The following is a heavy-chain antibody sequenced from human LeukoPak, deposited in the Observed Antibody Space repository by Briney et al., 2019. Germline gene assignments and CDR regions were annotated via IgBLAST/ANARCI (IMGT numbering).Heavy chain of an antibody. D-gene: IGHD3-9*01. Sequence: SETLSLTCAVYGGSFSGYYWSWIRQPPGKGLEWIGEINHSGSTNYNPSLKSRVTISVDTSKNQFSLKLSSVTAADTAVYYCARRYFDWLSPFWYRGQGTLVTVSS. CDR3: ARRYFDWLSPFWY. CDR1: GGSFSGYY. J-gene: IGHJ4*02. CDR2: INHSGST. V-gene: IGHV4-34*01.